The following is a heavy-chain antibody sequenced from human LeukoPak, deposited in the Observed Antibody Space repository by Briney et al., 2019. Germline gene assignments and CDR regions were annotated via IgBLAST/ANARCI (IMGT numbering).Heavy chain of an antibody. CDR3: AISYDSSGYSAQYFQH. J-gene: IGHJ1*01. CDR2: ISGSGGNT. CDR1: GFTFSNYA. V-gene: IGHV3-23*01. Sequence: GGSLRLSCAASGFTFSNYAMSWVRQAPGKGLEWVSAISGSGGNTYYADSVKGRFTISRDNSKNTLYLQMNSLRAEDTAVYYCAISYDSSGYSAQYFQHWGQGTLVTVSS. D-gene: IGHD3-22*01.